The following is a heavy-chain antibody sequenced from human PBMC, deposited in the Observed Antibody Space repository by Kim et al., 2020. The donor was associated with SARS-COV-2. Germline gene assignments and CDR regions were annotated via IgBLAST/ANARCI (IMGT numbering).Heavy chain of an antibody. J-gene: IGHJ5*02. V-gene: IGHV5-51*01. Sequence: GESLKISCKGSGYSFTSYWIGWVRQMPGKGLEWMGIIYPGDSDTRYSPSFQGQVTISADKSISTAYLQWSSLKASDTAMYYCARSLLWFGESRNNWFDPWGQGTLVTVSS. CDR1: GYSFTSYW. D-gene: IGHD3-10*01. CDR2: IYPGDSDT. CDR3: ARSLLWFGESRNNWFDP.